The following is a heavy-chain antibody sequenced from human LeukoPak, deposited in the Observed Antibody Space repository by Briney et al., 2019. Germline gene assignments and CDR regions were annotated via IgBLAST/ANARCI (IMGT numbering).Heavy chain of an antibody. J-gene: IGHJ4*02. CDR1: GYSFTSYW. Sequence: GESLKISCKGSGYSFTSYWIAWVRQMPGKGLEWMGIIYPDDSDTRYSPPFQGQVTISADKSISTAYLQWSSLKASDTAMYYCARLGLYSSGGYYFDYWGQGTLVTVSS. D-gene: IGHD6-19*01. CDR2: IYPDDSDT. V-gene: IGHV5-51*01. CDR3: ARLGLYSSGGYYFDY.